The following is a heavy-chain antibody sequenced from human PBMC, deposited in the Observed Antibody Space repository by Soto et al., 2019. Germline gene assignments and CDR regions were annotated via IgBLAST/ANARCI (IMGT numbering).Heavy chain of an antibody. D-gene: IGHD2-2*01. CDR2: IYYSGST. J-gene: IGHJ5*02. Sequence: QVQLQESGPGLVKPSQTLSLTCTVSGGSISSGDYYWSWIRQPPGKGLEWIGYIYYSGSTYYNPALKSRVTISVDTSKNQFSLKLSSVTAADTAVYYCAGGFSRFAPPGCFDPWGQGTLVTVSS. V-gene: IGHV4-30-4*01. CDR1: GGSISSGDYY. CDR3: AGGFSRFAPPGCFDP.